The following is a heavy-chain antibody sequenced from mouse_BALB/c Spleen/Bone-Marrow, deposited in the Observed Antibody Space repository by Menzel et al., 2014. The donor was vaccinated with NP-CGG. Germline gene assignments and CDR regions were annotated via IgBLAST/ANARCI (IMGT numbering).Heavy chain of an antibody. V-gene: IGHV3-8*02. Sequence: VQLPQSGPSLVKPSQTLSLTCSVTRDSITRGYLNWIRKFPGNKLEYMGYMSYSGSTYYNPSLKSRISITRYTSKNQYYLQLNSVTTDDTATYYCATYDGYCFDYWGQGTTLTVSS. CDR3: ATYDGYCFDY. CDR2: MSYSGST. D-gene: IGHD2-3*01. J-gene: IGHJ2*01. CDR1: RDSITRGY.